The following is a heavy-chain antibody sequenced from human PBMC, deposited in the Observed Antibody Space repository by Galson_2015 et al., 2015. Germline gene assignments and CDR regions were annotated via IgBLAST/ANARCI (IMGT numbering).Heavy chain of an antibody. V-gene: IGHV3-23*01. CDR1: GFTFSSYA. D-gene: IGHD4-11*01. Sequence: SLRLSCAASGFTFSSYAMSWVRQAPGKGLEWVSAISGSGGSTYYADSVKGRFTISRDNSKNTLYLQMNSLRAEDTAVYYCAKDQGSTVMGKLDYWGQGTLVTVSS. CDR3: AKDQGSTVMGKLDY. J-gene: IGHJ4*02. CDR2: ISGSGGST.